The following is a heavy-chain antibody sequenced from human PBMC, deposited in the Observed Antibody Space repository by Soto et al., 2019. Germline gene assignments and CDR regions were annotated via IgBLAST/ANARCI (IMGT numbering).Heavy chain of an antibody. V-gene: IGHV1-8*01. D-gene: IGHD2-15*01. J-gene: IGHJ3*02. Sequence: ASVKVSCKASGYTFTSYDINWVRQATGQGLEWMGWMNPNSGNTGYAQKFQGRVTMTRNTSISTAYMELSSLRSEDTAVYYCARHCSGGSCSPDAFDIWGQGTMVTVSS. CDR2: MNPNSGNT. CDR1: GYTFTSYD. CDR3: ARHCSGGSCSPDAFDI.